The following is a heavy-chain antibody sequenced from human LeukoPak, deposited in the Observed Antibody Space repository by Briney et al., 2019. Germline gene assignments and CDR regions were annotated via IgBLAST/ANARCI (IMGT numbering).Heavy chain of an antibody. CDR3: ARGLCGGDCYDY. Sequence: GGSLRLSCAASGFTFSSYAMSWVRQAPGKGLEWVSAISGSGSSTYYADSVKGRFTISRDNAKNSLYLQMNSLRAEDTAVYYCARGLCGGDCYDYWGQGTLVTVSS. D-gene: IGHD2-21*01. CDR1: GFTFSSYA. J-gene: IGHJ4*02. CDR2: ISGSGSST. V-gene: IGHV3-23*01.